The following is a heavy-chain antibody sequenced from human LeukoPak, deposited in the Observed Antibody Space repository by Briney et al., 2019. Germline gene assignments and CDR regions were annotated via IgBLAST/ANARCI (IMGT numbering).Heavy chain of an antibody. J-gene: IGHJ3*02. CDR2: VKGDGIST. V-gene: IGHV3-74*01. CDR3: ATGPYNAFEI. CDR1: GFTFSVLS. Sequence: GGSLRLSCAASGFTFSVLSMHWVRQAPGGGLVWVSRVKGDGISTLYADFVEGRFTISRDNTRNTLYLQMNSLRADDTALYYCATGPYNAFEIWGQGTMVTVSS. D-gene: IGHD2-2*02.